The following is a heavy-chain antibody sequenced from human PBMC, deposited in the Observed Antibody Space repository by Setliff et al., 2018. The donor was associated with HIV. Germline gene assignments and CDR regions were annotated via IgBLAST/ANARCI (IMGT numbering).Heavy chain of an antibody. D-gene: IGHD2-2*01. CDR2: INYSGRT. J-gene: IGHJ6*03. CDR3: TRHAGREYQLPHTYYYYMDV. V-gene: IGHV4-59*08. CDR1: GGSINTY. Sequence: KPSETLSLTCTVSGGSINTYGSWIRQPPGKGLEWNGYINYSGRTNYNPSLKSRATISLDTSKNQFSLKLTSVTAADTSVYYCTRHAGREYQLPHTYYYYMDVWGKGATVTVSS.